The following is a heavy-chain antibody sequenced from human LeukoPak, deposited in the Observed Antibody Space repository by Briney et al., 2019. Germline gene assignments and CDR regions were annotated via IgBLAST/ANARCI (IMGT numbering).Heavy chain of an antibody. CDR3: ARDQKQGYYYYYMDV. V-gene: IGHV3-21*01. CDR2: ISSSSSYI. CDR1: GITFSSYG. Sequence: GGTLRLSCAASGITFSSYGMSWVRQAPGKGLEWVSSISSSSSYIYYADSVKGRFTISRDNAKNSLYLQMNSLRAEDTAVYYCARDQKQGYYYYYMDVWGKGTTVTVSS. J-gene: IGHJ6*03.